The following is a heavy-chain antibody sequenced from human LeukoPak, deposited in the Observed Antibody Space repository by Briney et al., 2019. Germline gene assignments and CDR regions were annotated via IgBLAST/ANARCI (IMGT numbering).Heavy chain of an antibody. CDR3: ARVYEATLDY. J-gene: IGHJ4*02. V-gene: IGHV3-48*04. Sequence: GGSLRLSCAASGFTFSSYSMNWVRQAPGKGLEWVSYISSSGSTIYYADSVKGRFTISRDNAKNSLYLQMNSLRAEDTAVYYCARVYEATLDYWGQGTLVTVSS. CDR2: ISSSGSTI. D-gene: IGHD3-16*01. CDR1: GFTFSSYS.